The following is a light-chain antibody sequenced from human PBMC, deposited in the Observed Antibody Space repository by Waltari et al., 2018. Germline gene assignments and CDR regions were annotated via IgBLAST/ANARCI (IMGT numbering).Light chain of an antibody. CDR2: DAS. CDR1: QSVSSSY. J-gene: IGKJ1*01. Sequence: EIVLTQSPAALSLSHGERATLSCGASQSVSSSYLAWYQQKPGLAPRLLMNDASTRATGIPDRFTGSGSGTDFTLTISRLEPEDFALYYCQQYGSSPWTFGQGTKVEVK. V-gene: IGKV3D-20*01. CDR3: QQYGSSPWT.